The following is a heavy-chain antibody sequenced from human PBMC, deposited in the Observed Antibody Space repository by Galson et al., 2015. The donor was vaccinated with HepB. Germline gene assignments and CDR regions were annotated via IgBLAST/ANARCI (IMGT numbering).Heavy chain of an antibody. D-gene: IGHD2-8*01. V-gene: IGHV3-15*01. CDR3: TTDYSTWFSDIVRVY. CDR2: IKSKTDGGTT. CDR1: GFTFSNAW. Sequence: SLRLSCAASGFTFSNAWMSWVRQAPGKGLEWVGRIKSKTDGGTTDYAAPVKGRFTISRDDSKNTLYLQMNSLKTEDTAVYYCTTDYSTWFSDIVRVYWGQGTLVTVSS. J-gene: IGHJ4*02.